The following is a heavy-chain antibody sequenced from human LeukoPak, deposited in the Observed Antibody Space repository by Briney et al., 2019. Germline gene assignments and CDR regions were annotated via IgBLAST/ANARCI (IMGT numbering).Heavy chain of an antibody. CDR1: GFSFNYYD. CDR3: ARADCSSSTCYLRRSWFDP. V-gene: IGHV3-21*01. D-gene: IGHD2-2*01. J-gene: IGHJ5*02. Sequence: GGSLKLSCAGSGFSFNYYDMNGVRQAPGEGLEWVSSISPKSDFIYYSDSVRGRFTISRDNAENSLYLQMNSLRAEDTAVYYCARADCSSSTCYLRRSWFDPWGQGTLVTVSS. CDR2: ISPKSDFI.